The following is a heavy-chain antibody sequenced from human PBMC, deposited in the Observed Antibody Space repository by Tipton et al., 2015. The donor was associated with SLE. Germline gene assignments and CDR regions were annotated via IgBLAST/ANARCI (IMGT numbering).Heavy chain of an antibody. CDR2: VSYSGST. D-gene: IGHD2-21*01. CDR3: AVHSIRDPAFDI. J-gene: IGHJ3*02. Sequence: TLSLTCSVSGAAISAYYWSWIRQPPGKGLEWIGYVSYSGSTNYNPSLKSRVTISVDTSTNHLSLKLNSVTAADTAVYFCAVHSIRDPAFDIWGQGTMVTVSS. CDR1: GAAISAYY. V-gene: IGHV4-59*01.